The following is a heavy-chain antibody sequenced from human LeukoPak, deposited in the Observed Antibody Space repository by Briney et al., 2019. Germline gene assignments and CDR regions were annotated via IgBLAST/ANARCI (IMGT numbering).Heavy chain of an antibody. CDR3: ARGAPVSYCSGGSCPYFDC. V-gene: IGHV1-8*01. CDR1: GYTFIGYD. D-gene: IGHD2-15*01. J-gene: IGHJ4*02. Sequence: ASVKVSCKASGYTFIGYDINWVRQATGQGVEWMGWMNPNTGNTGYAQKFRGSVTMTRNTSLSTASMGLSSLTAEGTALYYFARGAPVSYCSGGSCPYFDCWGQGTLVSVSS. CDR2: MNPNTGNT.